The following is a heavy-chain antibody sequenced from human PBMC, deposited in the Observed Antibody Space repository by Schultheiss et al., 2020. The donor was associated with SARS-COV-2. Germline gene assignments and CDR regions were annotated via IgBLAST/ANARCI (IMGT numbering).Heavy chain of an antibody. J-gene: IGHJ4*02. CDR2: IYYSGST. D-gene: IGHD2-2*01. CDR1: GGSISSGDYY. V-gene: IGHV4-31*03. Sequence: SETLSLTCTVSGGSISSGDYYWSWIRQHPGKGLEWIGYIYYSGSTYYNPSLKSRVTISVDTSKNQFSLKLSSVTAADTAVYYCARTVMGDCSSTSCSGGYWGQGTLVTVSS. CDR3: ARTVMGDCSSTSCSGGY.